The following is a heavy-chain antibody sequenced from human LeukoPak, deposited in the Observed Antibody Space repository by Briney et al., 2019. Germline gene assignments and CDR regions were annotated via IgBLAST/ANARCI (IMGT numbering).Heavy chain of an antibody. D-gene: IGHD2-15*01. V-gene: IGHV3-13*01. CDR3: ARDQCSGGCGWFDP. Sequence: GGSLRLSCAASGFTFSKYDMHWVRQAPGKGLEWVSCIDTAGGTYYPGSVKGRFTISRENGKNSLYLQMNSLRAGDTAVYYCARDQCSGGCGWFDPWGQGTVVTVSS. CDR2: IDTAGGT. J-gene: IGHJ5*02. CDR1: GFTFSKYD.